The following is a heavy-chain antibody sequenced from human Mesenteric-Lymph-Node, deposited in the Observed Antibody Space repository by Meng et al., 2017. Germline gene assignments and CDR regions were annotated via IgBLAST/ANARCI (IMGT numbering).Heavy chain of an antibody. J-gene: IGHJ4*02. D-gene: IGHD6-13*01. Sequence: VRLREAGPGLGRPSETLSPPCSVSGGSVSSGDYFWSWIRQPPGKGLEWIGYMLYNGISDHNPSLKSRVTISVDTSKNQFSLKLTSVTAADTAVYYCARRGSWYAYFDDWGQGALVTVSS. V-gene: IGHV4-61*08. CDR2: MLYNGIS. CDR3: ARRGSWYAYFDD. CDR1: GGSVSSGDYF.